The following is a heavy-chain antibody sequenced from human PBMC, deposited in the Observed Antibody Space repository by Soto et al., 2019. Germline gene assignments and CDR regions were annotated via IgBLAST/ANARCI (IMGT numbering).Heavy chain of an antibody. J-gene: IGHJ4*02. D-gene: IGHD3-10*01. Sequence: GGSLTLSCAACGFSFSSYGMHWVRQAPGKGLEWVAVIWYDVSNKYYADSVKGRFTISRDNSKNTLYLKMNSLRAEDTALYYCAREGRSSGLRGQGTLVTVSS. CDR2: IWYDVSNK. CDR1: GFSFSSYG. CDR3: AREGRSSGL. V-gene: IGHV3-33*01.